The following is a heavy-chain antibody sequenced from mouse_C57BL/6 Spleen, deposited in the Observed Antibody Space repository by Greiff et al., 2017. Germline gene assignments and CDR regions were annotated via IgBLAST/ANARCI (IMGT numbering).Heavy chain of an antibody. CDR3: ARSGYDYDGRASMDY. J-gene: IGHJ4*01. V-gene: IGHV1-53*01. Sequence: QVQLQQPGTELVKPGASVKLSCKASGYTFTSYWMHWVKQRPGQGLEWIGNINPSNGGTNYNEKFKSKATLTVDKSSSTAYMQLSSLTSEDSAVYYCARSGYDYDGRASMDYWGQGTSVTVSS. D-gene: IGHD2-4*01. CDR2: INPSNGGT. CDR1: GYTFTSYW.